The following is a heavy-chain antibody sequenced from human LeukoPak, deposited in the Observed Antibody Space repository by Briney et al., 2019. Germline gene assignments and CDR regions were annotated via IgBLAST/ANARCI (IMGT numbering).Heavy chain of an antibody. CDR3: VRLRVPAASYAFDI. CDR1: GFTFSSHW. D-gene: IGHD2-2*01. V-gene: IGHV3-74*01. Sequence: PGGSLRLSCAASGFTFSSHWMHWVRQAPGKGLVWVSRISTDGSRTNYADSVKGRFTISRDDAKNTLYLQMNSLRAEDTAVYYCVRLRVPAASYAFDIWGQGTMVTVSS. J-gene: IGHJ3*02. CDR2: ISTDGSRT.